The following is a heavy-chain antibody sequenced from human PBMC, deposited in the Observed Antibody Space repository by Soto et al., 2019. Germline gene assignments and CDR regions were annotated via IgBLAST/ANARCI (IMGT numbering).Heavy chain of an antibody. Sequence: PGGSLRLSCTASGFTFGDYGVSWFRQAPGKGLEWVGFIKRKSHGGTTEYATSVKGRFTVSRDDSMNIAYLQMNSLQIDDTGVYYCSRAPGGPQLVSYWFDLWGQGSQVTVSS. CDR3: SRAPGGPQLVSYWFDL. CDR1: GFTFGDYG. V-gene: IGHV3-49*03. J-gene: IGHJ5*02. D-gene: IGHD1-1*01. CDR2: IKRKSHGGTT.